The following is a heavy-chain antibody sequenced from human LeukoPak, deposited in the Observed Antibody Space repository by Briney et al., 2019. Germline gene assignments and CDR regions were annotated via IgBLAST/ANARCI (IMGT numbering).Heavy chain of an antibody. CDR3: ARLVSTVTTVFDY. V-gene: IGHV4-59*01. Sequence: SETLSLTCTASGGSISSYYWSWIRQPPGKGLEWIGYIYYSGSTNYNPSLKSRVTISVDTSKNQFSLKLSSVTAADTAVYYCARLVSTVTTVFDYWGQGTLVTVSS. D-gene: IGHD4-17*01. CDR2: IYYSGST. CDR1: GGSISSYY. J-gene: IGHJ4*02.